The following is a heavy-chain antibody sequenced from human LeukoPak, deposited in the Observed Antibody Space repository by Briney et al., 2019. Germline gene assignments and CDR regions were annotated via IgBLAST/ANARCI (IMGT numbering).Heavy chain of an antibody. D-gene: IGHD3-22*01. V-gene: IGHV1-2*02. CDR2: INPNSGGT. CDR3: ATPYYYDSSGRLAFDI. CDR1: GYTFTGYY. J-gene: IGHJ3*02. Sequence: ASVKVSCKASGYTFTGYYMHWARQAPGQGLEWMGWINPNSGGTNYAQKFQGRVTMTRDTSISTAYMELSRLRSDDTAVYYCATPYYYDSSGRLAFDIWGQGTMVTVSS.